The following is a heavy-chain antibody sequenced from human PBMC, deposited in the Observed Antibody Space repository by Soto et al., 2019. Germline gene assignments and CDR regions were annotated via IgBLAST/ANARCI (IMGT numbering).Heavy chain of an antibody. CDR2: INPSDGST. V-gene: IGHV1-46*01. D-gene: IGHD2-2*02. CDR1: GYTFTSYY. CDR3: ARSAHIVVVAAAITYGWFDP. Sequence: GASVKVSCKASGYTFTSYYMYWVRQAPGQGLGWMGIINPSDGSTTYAQKFQGRVTMTRDTSTSTVYMQLSSLRSEDTAVYFCARSAHIVVVAAAITYGWFDPWGPGTLVTVSS. J-gene: IGHJ5*02.